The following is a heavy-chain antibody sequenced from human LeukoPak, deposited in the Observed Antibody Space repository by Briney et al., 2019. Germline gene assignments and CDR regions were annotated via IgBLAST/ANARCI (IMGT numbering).Heavy chain of an antibody. Sequence: ASVKVSCKASGYTFTIYGVSWVRQAPGQGLEWMGGISAYNGNTNYAQKLQGRVTMTTDTSTSTAYMELRSLTSDDTAVYYCARGGYSYGSQISLGYWGQGTLVTVSS. CDR1: GYTFTIYG. CDR2: ISAYNGNT. J-gene: IGHJ4*02. V-gene: IGHV1-18*04. D-gene: IGHD5-18*01. CDR3: ARGGYSYGSQISLGY.